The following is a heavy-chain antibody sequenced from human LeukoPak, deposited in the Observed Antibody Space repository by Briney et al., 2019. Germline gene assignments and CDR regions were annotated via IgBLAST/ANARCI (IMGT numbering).Heavy chain of an antibody. Sequence: GGSLRLSCTVSTLTLNNYWMSWVRQAPGKGLEWVANIKQDGSEKYHVDSVKGRFTISRDNAKNSLYLQMNSLRAEDTAVYYCASRAGYTGSWSAFDYWGQGTLVTVSS. J-gene: IGHJ4*02. CDR1: TLTLNNYW. V-gene: IGHV3-7*05. D-gene: IGHD6-13*01. CDR2: IKQDGSEK. CDR3: ASRAGYTGSWSAFDY.